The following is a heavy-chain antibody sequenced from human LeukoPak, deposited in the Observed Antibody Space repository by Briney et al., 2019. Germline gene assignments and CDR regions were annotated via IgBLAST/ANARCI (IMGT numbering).Heavy chain of an antibody. J-gene: IGHJ4*02. CDR2: ISSSSSYI. CDR1: GFTFSSYS. D-gene: IGHD1-1*01. CDR3: ARSSTGTTGIFDY. V-gene: IGHV3-21*01. Sequence: PGGSLRLSCAASGFTFSSYSMSWVRQAPGKGLESVSSISSSSSYIYYADSVKGRFTTSRDNAKNSLYLQMNSLRAEDTAVYYCARSSTGTTGIFDYWGQGTLVTVSS.